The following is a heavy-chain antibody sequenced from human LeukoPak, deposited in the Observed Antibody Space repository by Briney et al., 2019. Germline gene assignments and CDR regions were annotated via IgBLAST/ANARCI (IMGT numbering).Heavy chain of an antibody. CDR2: ISGSGGST. CDR3: AKGRIAAADDYFDY. J-gene: IGHJ4*02. Sequence: GGSLRLSCAASGFTFSSYAMSWVRQAPGKGLEWVSGISGSGGSTYYADSVKGRLTISRDNSKNTLYLQMDSLRAEDTAVYYCAKGRIAAADDYFDYWGQGTLVTVSS. V-gene: IGHV3-23*01. D-gene: IGHD6-13*01. CDR1: GFTFSSYA.